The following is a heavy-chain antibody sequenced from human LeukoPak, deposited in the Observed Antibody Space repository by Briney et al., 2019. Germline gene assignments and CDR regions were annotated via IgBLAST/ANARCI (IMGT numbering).Heavy chain of an antibody. CDR2: INGSGVST. CDR3: ASQYIEVDYYYHMDV. J-gene: IGHJ6*03. CDR1: GLTFSSYA. D-gene: IGHD5-18*01. Sequence: GGSLRLSCAASGLTFSSYAMAWVRQAPGKGVEWVSTINGSGVSTYYGDSVKGRFTISRDNSKNTLYLQMNSPRVEDTAVYYCASQYIEVDYYYHMDVWGTGTTVIVSS. V-gene: IGHV3-23*01.